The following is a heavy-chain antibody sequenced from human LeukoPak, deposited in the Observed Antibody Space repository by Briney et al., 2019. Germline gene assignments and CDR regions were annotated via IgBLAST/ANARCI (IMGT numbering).Heavy chain of an antibody. Sequence: GESLKISCKGSGYSFTSYWIGWVRQMPGEGLEWMGIIYPGDSDTRYSPSFQGQVTISADKSISTAYLQWSSLKASDTAMYYCARSIRGSYAEYYYYYMDVWGKGTTVTVSS. CDR2: IYPGDSDT. J-gene: IGHJ6*03. CDR1: GYSFTSYW. D-gene: IGHD3-16*01. CDR3: ARSIRGSYAEYYYYYMDV. V-gene: IGHV5-51*01.